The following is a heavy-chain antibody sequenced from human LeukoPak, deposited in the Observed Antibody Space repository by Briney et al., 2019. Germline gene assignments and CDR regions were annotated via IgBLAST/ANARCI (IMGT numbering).Heavy chain of an antibody. CDR2: IFSSGRN. CDR3: AREAGDYDAGGHPPTPYYFDL. V-gene: IGHV4-4*07. CDR1: GGSISGYY. Sequence: SETLSLTCNVSGGSISGYYWSWIRQPAGKGLEWMGRIFSSGRNNYNPSLKSRLMVAVDPSKNQFSLGLSSVTAADTAVYYCAREAGDYDAGGHPPTPYYFDLWGQGTLVTVSS. J-gene: IGHJ4*02. D-gene: IGHD3-16*01.